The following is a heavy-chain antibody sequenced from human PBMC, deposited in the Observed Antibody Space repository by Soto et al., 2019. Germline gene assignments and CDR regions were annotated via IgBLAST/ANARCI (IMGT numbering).Heavy chain of an antibody. D-gene: IGHD5-18*01. Sequence: TGGSLRLSCAASGFTFSNAWMSWVRQAPGKGLEWVGRIKSKTDGGTTDYAAPVKGRFTISRDDSKNTLYLQMNSLKTEDTAVYYCTTEALDTAMVQSPFDYWGQGTLVTVSS. J-gene: IGHJ4*02. CDR2: IKSKTDGGTT. CDR1: GFTFSNAW. V-gene: IGHV3-15*01. CDR3: TTEALDTAMVQSPFDY.